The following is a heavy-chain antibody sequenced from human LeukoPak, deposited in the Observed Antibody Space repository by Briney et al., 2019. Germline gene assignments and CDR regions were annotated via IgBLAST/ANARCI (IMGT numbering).Heavy chain of an antibody. J-gene: IGHJ4*02. Sequence: SETLSLTCTVSGGSISSYYWSWIRQHPGKGLEWIGYIYYSGSTYYNPSLKSRVTISVDTSKNQFSLKLSSVTAADTAVYYCARESYGSGTFTDYWGQGTLVTVSS. D-gene: IGHD3-10*01. CDR3: ARESYGSGTFTDY. V-gene: IGHV4-59*06. CDR2: IYYSGST. CDR1: GGSISSYY.